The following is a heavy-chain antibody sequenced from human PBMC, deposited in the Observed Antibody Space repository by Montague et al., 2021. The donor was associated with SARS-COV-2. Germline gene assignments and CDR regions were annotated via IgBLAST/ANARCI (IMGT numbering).Heavy chain of an antibody. CDR3: ARIWGATRGDAFDI. Sequence: PALVKATQTLTLTCTFSGFSLSTSGMCVSWIRQPPGKALEWLALIDWXDDKYYSTSLKTRLTISKDTSKNQVVLTMTNMDPVDTATYYCARIWGATRGDAFDIWGQGTMVTVSS. D-gene: IGHD1-26*01. CDR1: GFSLSTSGMC. V-gene: IGHV2-70*01. J-gene: IGHJ3*02. CDR2: IDWXDDK.